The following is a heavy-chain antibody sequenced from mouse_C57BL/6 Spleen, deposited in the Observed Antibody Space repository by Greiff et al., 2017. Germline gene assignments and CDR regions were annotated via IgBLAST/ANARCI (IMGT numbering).Heavy chain of an antibody. D-gene: IGHD2-4*01. CDR1: GFAFSSSC. CDR3: ARERNDYDVLYYFDY. Sequence: QVQLQQSGAELVKPGASVKISCKASGFAFSSSCMNWVKQRPGKGLEWIGQIYPGEGDTNYNGKFKGKATLTADKSSSTAYMQLSSLTSEDSAVYFCARERNDYDVLYYFDYWGQGTTLTVSS. J-gene: IGHJ2*01. V-gene: IGHV1-80*01. CDR2: IYPGEGDT.